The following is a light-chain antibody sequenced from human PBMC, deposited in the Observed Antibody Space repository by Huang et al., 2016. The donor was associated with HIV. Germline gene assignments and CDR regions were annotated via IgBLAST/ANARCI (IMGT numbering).Light chain of an antibody. CDR3: QQYGDLPRT. V-gene: IGKV3-20*01. J-gene: IGKJ1*01. Sequence: EIVLTQSPGTLSLSPGERVTLSCRASQSVANNYLAWYQQKPGQAPRLLIYGSSNRATGIPDRFSGSGSGTDFSLTISRVEPEDSAVYYCQQYGDLPRTFGQGTKVEI. CDR2: GSS. CDR1: QSVANNY.